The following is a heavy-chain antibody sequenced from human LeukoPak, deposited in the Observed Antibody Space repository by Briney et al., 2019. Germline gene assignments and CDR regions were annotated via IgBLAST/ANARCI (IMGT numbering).Heavy chain of an antibody. D-gene: IGHD2-21*01. V-gene: IGHV7-4-1*02. Sequence: GASVKVSCKASGYTFTSYGISWVRQAPGQGLEWMGWINTNTGNPTYAQGFTGRFVFSLDTSVSTAYLQISSLKAEDTAVYYCARDFRLSHIDYWGQGTLVTVSS. CDR2: INTNTGNP. J-gene: IGHJ4*02. CDR3: ARDFRLSHIDY. CDR1: GYTFTSYG.